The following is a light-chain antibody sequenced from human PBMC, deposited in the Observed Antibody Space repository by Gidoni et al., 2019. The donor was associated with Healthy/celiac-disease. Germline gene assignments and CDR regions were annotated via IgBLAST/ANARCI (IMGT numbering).Light chain of an antibody. CDR2: WAS. V-gene: IGKV4-1*01. J-gene: IGKJ4*01. CDR3: QQYYSTPLT. Sequence: DIVMTQSPDSLAGSLGERATINCKSSQSVFYSSNNQNYLAWYQQKPGQPPKLLIYWASTRESGVPDRFSGSGSGTDFTLTISSLQAEDVAVYYCQQYYSTPLTFGGGTKVEIK. CDR1: QSVFYSSNNQNY.